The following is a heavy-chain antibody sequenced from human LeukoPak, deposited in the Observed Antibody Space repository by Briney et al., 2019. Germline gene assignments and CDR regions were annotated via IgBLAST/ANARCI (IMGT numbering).Heavy chain of an antibody. V-gene: IGHV3-23*01. J-gene: IGHJ4*02. Sequence: GGSLRLSCAASGFTLSSYAISWVRQAPGKGLEWVSAISGSGASTYYADSVKGRFTIPRDNSKNTLYLQMNSLRAEDTAVYYCAKAGQWSSFDYWGQGTLVTVSS. CDR1: GFTLSSYA. CDR2: ISGSGAST. D-gene: IGHD6-19*01. CDR3: AKAGQWSSFDY.